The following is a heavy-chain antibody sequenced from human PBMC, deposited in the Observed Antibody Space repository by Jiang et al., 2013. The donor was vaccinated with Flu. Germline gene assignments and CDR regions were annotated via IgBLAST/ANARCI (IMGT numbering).Heavy chain of an antibody. CDR2: VYYSGST. V-gene: IGHV4-39*01. CDR1: GGSIDRTNHY. J-gene: IGHJ4*02. D-gene: IGHD3-10*01. CDR3: ARAAFRGSGRTFDS. Sequence: PGLVKPSETLSLTCTVSGGSIDRTNHYWGWIRQPPGKGLEWIGTVYYSGSTNYNSSLKSRTTISVDTSKDQFSLNLRSASAADTAVYYCARAAFRGSGRTFDSWGQGTLV.